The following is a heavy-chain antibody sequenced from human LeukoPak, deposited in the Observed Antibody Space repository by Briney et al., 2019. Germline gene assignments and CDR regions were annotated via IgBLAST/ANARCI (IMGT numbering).Heavy chain of an antibody. CDR2: IYSGGST. V-gene: IGHV3-53*01. Sequence: PGGSLRLSCVRARVTVSITYIRCGRQAPGKGLEWVSVIYSGGSTYYADSVKGRFTISRDNSKNTSYLQMNSLRAEDTAVYYCARGVSYGSGSYIGDPWGQGTLVTVSS. J-gene: IGHJ5*02. CDR1: RVTVSITY. CDR3: ARGVSYGSGSYIGDP. D-gene: IGHD3-10*01.